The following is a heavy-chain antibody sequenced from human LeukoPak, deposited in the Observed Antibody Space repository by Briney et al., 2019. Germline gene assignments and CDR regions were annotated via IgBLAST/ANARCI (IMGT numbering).Heavy chain of an antibody. J-gene: IGHJ4*02. V-gene: IGHV3-30*02. D-gene: IGHD5-12*01. CDR3: AWSHSGYEPQFDY. CDR1: GFTFRNYG. Sequence: PTGGSLRLSCAASGFTFRNYGMHWVRQAPGKGLEWVAFIRYDGSNKYYADSVKGRFTISRDNSKNTLYLQMNSLRAEDTAVYYCAWSHSGYEPQFDYWGQGTLVTVSS. CDR2: IRYDGSNK.